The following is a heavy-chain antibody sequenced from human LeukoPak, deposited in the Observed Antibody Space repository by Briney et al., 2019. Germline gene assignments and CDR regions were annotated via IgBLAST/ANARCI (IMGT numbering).Heavy chain of an antibody. D-gene: IGHD2-15*01. Sequence: PGGSLRLSCSASGFTFSSYAMHWVRQAPGKGLEYVSAISSNGGSTYYADSVKGRSTISRDNSKNTLYLQMSSLRAEDTAVYYCARRYCSGGSRYSFRGDWFDPWSQGTLVTVSS. V-gene: IGHV3-64D*06. CDR3: ARRYCSGGSRYSFRGDWFDP. CDR2: ISSNGGST. CDR1: GFTFSSYA. J-gene: IGHJ5*02.